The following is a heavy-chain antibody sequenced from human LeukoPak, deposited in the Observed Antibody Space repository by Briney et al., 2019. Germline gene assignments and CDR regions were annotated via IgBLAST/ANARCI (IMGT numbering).Heavy chain of an antibody. CDR2: IWSDGNNR. Sequence: GGSLRLYCAASGFTFSTYGMHWVRQAPGKGLEWVAVIWSDGNNRFYADSVKGRFTFSRDNSKDTLSLQMNSLRAEDTAVYYCVKERSPFDAFDIWGQGTMVTVSS. J-gene: IGHJ3*02. CDR1: GFTFSTYG. V-gene: IGHV3-33*06. CDR3: VKERSPFDAFDI.